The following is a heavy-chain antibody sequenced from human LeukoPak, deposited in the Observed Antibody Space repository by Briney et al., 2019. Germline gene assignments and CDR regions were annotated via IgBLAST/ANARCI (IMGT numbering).Heavy chain of an antibody. D-gene: IGHD6-13*01. CDR1: GFTFSAYA. V-gene: IGHV3-21*04. CDR3: ARNHSLSYYYYGMDV. Sequence: GGSLRLSCAASGFTFSAYAIEWVRQAPGEGLEWISSINGDSSYIYYADSVKGRFTIARDNARNSLHLQMNSLRAEDTAVYYCARNHSLSYYYYGMDVWGQGTTVTVSS. CDR2: INGDSSYI. J-gene: IGHJ6*02.